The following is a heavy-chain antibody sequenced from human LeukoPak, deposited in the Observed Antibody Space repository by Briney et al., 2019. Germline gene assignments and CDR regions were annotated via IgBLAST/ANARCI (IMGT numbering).Heavy chain of an antibody. V-gene: IGHV4-39*01. J-gene: IGHJ4*02. D-gene: IGHD1-1*01. Sequence: PSETLSLTCTVSGGSISSSSYYWGWIRQPPGKGLEWLGSIYYSGSTYYNPSLKSRVTISADTSKNQFSLKLSSVTAADTAVYYCARHPRGVRDFDYWSQGTLVTVSS. CDR2: IYYSGST. CDR3: ARHPRGVRDFDY. CDR1: GGSISSSSYY.